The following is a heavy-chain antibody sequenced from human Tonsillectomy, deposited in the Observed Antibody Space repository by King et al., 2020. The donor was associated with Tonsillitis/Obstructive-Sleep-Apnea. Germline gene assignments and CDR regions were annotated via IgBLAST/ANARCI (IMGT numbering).Heavy chain of an antibody. Sequence: QLQESGPGMVKPSETLSLTSIVSGGSIRSSTYYWGWVRQPRGKGLEWIGSIDYSGSTYYNPYLKSRVTIFVDTSKNHFSLKLHSLTAADTAVYCCARHLGRDCSSTSFYQFDYWGQGTLVTVSS. V-gene: IGHV4-39*01. CDR2: IDYSGST. J-gene: IGHJ4*02. CDR1: GGSIRSSTYY. D-gene: IGHD2-2*01. CDR3: ARHLGRDCSSTSFYQFDY.